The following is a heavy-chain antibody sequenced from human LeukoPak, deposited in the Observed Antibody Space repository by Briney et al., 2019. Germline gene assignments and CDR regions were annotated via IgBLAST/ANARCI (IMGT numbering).Heavy chain of an antibody. CDR2: IYYSGST. CDR1: GGSISSGGYY. CDR3: GCGRGGYFDY. D-gene: IGHD2-15*01. V-gene: IGHV4-31*03. Sequence: SETLSLTCTVSGGSISSGGYYWSWIRQHPGKGLEWIGYIYYSGSTYYNPSLKSRVTISVDTSKNQFSLNLSSLTAADTAVYYCGCGRGGYFDYWGQGTLVTVSS. J-gene: IGHJ4*02.